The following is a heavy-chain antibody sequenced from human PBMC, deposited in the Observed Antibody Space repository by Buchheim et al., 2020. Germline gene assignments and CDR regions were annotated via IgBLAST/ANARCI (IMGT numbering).Heavy chain of an antibody. CDR2: ISSSSSYT. Sequence: QVQLVESGGGLVKPGGSLRLSCAASGFTFSDYYMSWIRQAPGKGLEWVSYISSSSSYTTYADSVKGRFPISRDNAKNSLYLQMNSLRAEDTAVYYCAKTARPGSYYYMDVWGKGTT. CDR1: GFTFSDYY. CDR3: AKTARPGSYYYMDV. J-gene: IGHJ6*03. D-gene: IGHD6-6*01. V-gene: IGHV3-11*05.